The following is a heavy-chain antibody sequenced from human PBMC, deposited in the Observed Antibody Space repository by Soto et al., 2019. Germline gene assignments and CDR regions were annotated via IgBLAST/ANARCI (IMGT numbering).Heavy chain of an antibody. D-gene: IGHD3-10*01. CDR3: ARIRSGSSAYYDS. CDR2: IFSNDEK. J-gene: IGHJ4*02. Sequence: QVTLKESGPVLVKPTETLTLTCAVSGFSLSNPRMGVSWIRQPPGKALEWLAHIFSNDEKSYSTSLKSRLTXSXDXXKSQGVLTMTNMAPVDTATYYCARIRSGSSAYYDSWGQGTLVTVSS. CDR1: GFSLSNPRMG. V-gene: IGHV2-26*01.